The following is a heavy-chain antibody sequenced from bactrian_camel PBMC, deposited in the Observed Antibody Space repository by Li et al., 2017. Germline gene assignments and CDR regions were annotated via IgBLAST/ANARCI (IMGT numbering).Heavy chain of an antibody. D-gene: IGHD1*01. V-gene: IGHV3S60*01. CDR3: AAVIMIRGRGAC. Sequence: QVQLVESGGGSVQAGGSLTLSCAATGFTFDESDMGWYRQAPGSQCELVAGSLSGGSLYYADFVKGRFTYTQDNAKRTVTLQMTKLEPEDTAVYYCAAVIMIRGRGACGGQGTQVTVS. CDR2: SLSGGSL. CDR1: GFTFDESD. J-gene: IGHJ4*01.